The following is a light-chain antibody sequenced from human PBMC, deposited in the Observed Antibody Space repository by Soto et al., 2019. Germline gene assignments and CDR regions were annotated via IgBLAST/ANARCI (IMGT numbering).Light chain of an antibody. CDR1: QSVLYNSNDRNY. CDR3: QQYYTTPWT. Sequence: DIGMTQSPDALAVSLGERATINCQSSQSVLYNSNDRNYLAWFQQKPGQPPKLLIYWASTRESGVPDRFSGSGSGTDFTLTISSLQAGDVAVYYCQQYYTTPWTFGQGTKVEIK. CDR2: WAS. V-gene: IGKV4-1*01. J-gene: IGKJ1*01.